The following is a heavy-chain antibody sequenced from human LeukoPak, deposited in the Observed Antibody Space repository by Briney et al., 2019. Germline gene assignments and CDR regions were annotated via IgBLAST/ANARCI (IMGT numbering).Heavy chain of an antibody. CDR2: TYYRSKSYN. Sequence: SQTLSLTCAISGDSVSSSSAAWDWIRQSPTRGLEWLGRTYYRSKSYNDYAVSVKSRVTINPDTSMNQFSLQLNSVTPDDTAVYYCAREFLNAFDIWGQGTMVTVSS. V-gene: IGHV6-1*01. CDR3: AREFLNAFDI. CDR1: GDSVSSSSAA. J-gene: IGHJ3*02.